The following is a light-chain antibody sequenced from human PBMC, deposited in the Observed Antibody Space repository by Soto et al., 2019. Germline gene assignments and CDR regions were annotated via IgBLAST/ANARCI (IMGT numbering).Light chain of an antibody. Sequence: QSALTQPASVSGSPGQSITISCTGTSSDVGGYNYVSWYQQHPGKAPKLMIYDVSNRPSGVSNCFSGSKSGNTASLTISGLQAEDEADYYCSSYTSSSTHNYVFGTGPKLTVL. CDR3: SSYTSSSTHNYV. V-gene: IGLV2-14*01. CDR2: DVS. CDR1: SSDVGGYNY. J-gene: IGLJ1*01.